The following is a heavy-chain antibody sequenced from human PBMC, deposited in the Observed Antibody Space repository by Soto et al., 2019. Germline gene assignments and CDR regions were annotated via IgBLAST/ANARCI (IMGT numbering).Heavy chain of an antibody. V-gene: IGHV3-66*04. CDR1: GGTVSRNY. J-gene: IGHJ4*02. Sequence: EVQLVESGGGLVQPGGTLRLSCAASGGTVSRNYMSWIRQARGKVLEWVSVIYSGGSTYYADSVKGRFTISRDNSKNTLYLQMNSLRAEDTAVYYCARHGYNYGGGYFDYWGQGTLVTVSS. D-gene: IGHD5-18*01. CDR2: IYSGGST. CDR3: ARHGYNYGGGYFDY.